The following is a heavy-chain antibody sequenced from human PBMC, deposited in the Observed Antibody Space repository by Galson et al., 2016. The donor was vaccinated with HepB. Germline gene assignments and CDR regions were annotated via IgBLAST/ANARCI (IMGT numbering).Heavy chain of an antibody. CDR3: ATDPGSGVFDY. D-gene: IGHD6-19*01. J-gene: IGHJ4*02. Sequence: SETLSLTCTVSGGSISNSSYFWGWIRQPPGKGLEWIGTIYYGGSTYYNPSLKSRVTISVDMSKNQFSLRLNSVTAADATVYYCATDPGSGVFDYWGQGTLVTVSS. CDR2: IYYGGST. CDR1: GGSISNSSYF. V-gene: IGHV4-39*02.